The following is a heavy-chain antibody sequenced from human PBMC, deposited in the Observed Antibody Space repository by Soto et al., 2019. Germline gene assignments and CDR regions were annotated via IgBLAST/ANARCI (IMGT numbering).Heavy chain of an antibody. CDR1: GFTFSGYA. CDR2: ISGSGANT. V-gene: IGHV3-23*01. CDR3: GKSPDFYYYGMDV. J-gene: IGHJ6*02. Sequence: GGSLRLSCAASGFTFSGYAITWVRQAPGRGLEWVSSISGSGANTYYADSVKGRFIISRDNSKNTVSLQMNSLRADDTAVYYCGKSPDFYYYGMDVWGQGTTVTVSS.